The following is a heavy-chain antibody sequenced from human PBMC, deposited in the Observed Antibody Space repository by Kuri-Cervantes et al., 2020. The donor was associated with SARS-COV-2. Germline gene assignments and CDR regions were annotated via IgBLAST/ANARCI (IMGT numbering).Heavy chain of an antibody. CDR2: ISSSSSTI. CDR1: GFTFSSYS. Sequence: GGSLRLSCAASGFTFSSYSMNWVRQAPGKGLEWVSYISSSSSTIYYADSVKGRFTISRDNAKNSLYLQMNSLRAEDTAVYYCANTGIVGAKRSQHYYYYYYMDVWGKGTTVTVSS. D-gene: IGHD1-26*01. V-gene: IGHV3-48*01. J-gene: IGHJ6*03. CDR3: ANTGIVGAKRSQHYYYYYYMDV.